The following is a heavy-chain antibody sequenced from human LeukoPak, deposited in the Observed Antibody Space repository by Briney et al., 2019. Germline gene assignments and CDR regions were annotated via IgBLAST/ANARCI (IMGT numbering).Heavy chain of an antibody. J-gene: IGHJ4*02. CDR2: MNPNSGNT. CDR3: ARAIPFYGDFDY. D-gene: IGHD4-17*01. CDR1: GYTFTSYD. V-gene: IGHV1-8*01. Sequence: ASVKVSCKASGYTFTSYDINWVRQATGQGLEWRGWMNPNSGNTGYAQKFQGRVTMTRNTSISTAYMELSSLRSEDTAVYYCARAIPFYGDFDYWGQGTLVTVSS.